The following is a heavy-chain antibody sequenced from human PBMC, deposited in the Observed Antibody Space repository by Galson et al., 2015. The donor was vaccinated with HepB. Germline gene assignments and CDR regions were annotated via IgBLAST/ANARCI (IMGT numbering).Heavy chain of an antibody. CDR1: A. CDR3: AREVIGRYSRSGRVKGIDY. J-gene: IGHJ4*02. V-gene: IGHV3-23*01. CDR2: VTGRDGNT. D-gene: IGHD3-16*02. Sequence: AMSWGRQAPGKGREWVSAVTGRDGNTYYADSVRGRFIISRDNSKKTLYLQMNGLRAEDTAVYYCAREVIGRYSRSGRVKGIDYWGQGTLVTVSS.